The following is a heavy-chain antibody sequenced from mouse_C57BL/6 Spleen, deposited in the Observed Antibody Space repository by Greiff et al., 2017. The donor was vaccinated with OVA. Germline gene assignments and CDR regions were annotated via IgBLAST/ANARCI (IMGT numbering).Heavy chain of an antibody. Sequence: VQLQESGAELVKPGASVKISCKASGYAFSSYWMNWVKQRPGKGLEWIGQIYPGDGGTNNNGKVKGKATLTADKYSSTAYMQLSSLTSEDSAVYFCARWNSGAMDYWGQGTSVTVSS. V-gene: IGHV1-80*01. CDR1: GYAFSSYW. J-gene: IGHJ4*01. CDR2: IYPGDGGT. CDR3: ARWNSGAMDY.